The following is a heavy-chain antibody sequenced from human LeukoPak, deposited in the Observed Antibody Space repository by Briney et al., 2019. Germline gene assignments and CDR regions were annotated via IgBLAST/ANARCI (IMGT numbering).Heavy chain of an antibody. CDR2: IRWNSGSI. Sequence: PGGSLRLSCAAAGFTFDDYAMHWVRHAPGEGLEWVSGIRWNSGSIGYADSVKGRFTISRDNAKNSLYLQMNSVRAEDMALYYCPKHHASIAVAGSFDSWGKGPLATVSS. CDR1: GFTFDDYA. J-gene: IGHJ4*02. V-gene: IGHV3-9*03. D-gene: IGHD6-19*01. CDR3: PKHHASIAVAGSFDS.